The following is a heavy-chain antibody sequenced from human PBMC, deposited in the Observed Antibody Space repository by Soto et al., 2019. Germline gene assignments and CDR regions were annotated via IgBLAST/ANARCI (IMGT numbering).Heavy chain of an antibody. V-gene: IGHV3-30-3*01. J-gene: IGHJ4*01. CDR3: ARDQTGITTAGGGRIDY. D-gene: IGHD6-13*01. CDR2: ISYDGSNK. Sequence: QVQLVESGGGVVQPGRSLRLSCAASGFTFSSYAMHWVRQAPGKGLECVAVISYDGSNKYYADSVKGRFTISRDNSKNTLYLQMNSLRAEDTAVFYCARDQTGITTAGGGRIDYWGHGSLVTVSS. CDR1: GFTFSSYA.